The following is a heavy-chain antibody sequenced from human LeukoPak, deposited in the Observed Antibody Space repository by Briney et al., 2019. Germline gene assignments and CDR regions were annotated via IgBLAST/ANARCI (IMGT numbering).Heavy chain of an antibody. CDR1: GFTFSSYR. V-gene: IGHV3-21*01. D-gene: IGHD3-10*01. Sequence: GGSLRLSCAASGFTFSSYRMNWVRQAPGKGLEWVSSISSSSSNIYYADSVKGRFTISRDNAKNSLYLQMNSLRAEDTAVYYCVRDGRARFGETFYYYYYYMDVWGKGTTVTVSS. CDR3: VRDGRARFGETFYYYYYYMDV. J-gene: IGHJ6*03. CDR2: ISSSSSNI.